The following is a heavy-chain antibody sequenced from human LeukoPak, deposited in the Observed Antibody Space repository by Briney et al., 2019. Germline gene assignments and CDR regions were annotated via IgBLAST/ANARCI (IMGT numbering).Heavy chain of an antibody. CDR1: GFTFSSYG. V-gene: IGHV3-30*02. Sequence: GGSLRLSCTASGFTFSSYGMHWVRQAPRKGLEWVAFIQSDGNNKYYGDSVKGRFTISRDNSKNTVYLQMTNLRPEDTAAYYCAKDHPTLDSWGQGTLVTVSS. CDR3: AKDHPTLDS. J-gene: IGHJ4*02. CDR2: IQSDGNNK.